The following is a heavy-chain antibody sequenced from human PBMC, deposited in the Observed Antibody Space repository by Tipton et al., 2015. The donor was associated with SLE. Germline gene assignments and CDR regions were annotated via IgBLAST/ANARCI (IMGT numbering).Heavy chain of an antibody. CDR1: GGSISSGSYY. CDR2: IYSKGST. J-gene: IGHJ3*01. Sequence: TLSLTCTVSGGSISSGSYYWTWIRQPAGKAMVWIGRIYSKGSTNYNLSLMNRVTISVDTSKNQFNLKLRSVTVVDTAMYYCAREHISSLRDAFEVWGQGTMVTVS. CDR3: AREHISSLRDAFEV. V-gene: IGHV4-61*02. D-gene: IGHD2-15*01.